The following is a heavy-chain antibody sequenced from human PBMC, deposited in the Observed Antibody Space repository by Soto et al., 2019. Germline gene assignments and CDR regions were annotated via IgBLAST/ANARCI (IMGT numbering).Heavy chain of an antibody. CDR3: ARGGIVVVPAAKERAFDI. V-gene: IGHV1-3*01. CDR1: GYTFTSYA. J-gene: IGHJ3*02. CDR2: INAGNGNT. D-gene: IGHD2-2*01. Sequence: GASVKGSRKASGYTFTSYAMHWVRPAPGQRLEWMGWINAGNGNTKYSQKFQGRVTITRDTSASTAYMELSSLRSEDTAVYYCARGGIVVVPAAKERAFDIWGQGTMVTVSS.